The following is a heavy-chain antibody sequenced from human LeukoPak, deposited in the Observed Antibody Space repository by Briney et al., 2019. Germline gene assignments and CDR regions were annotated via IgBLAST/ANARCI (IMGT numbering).Heavy chain of an antibody. J-gene: IGHJ4*02. CDR3: VRHGLGSSWFGFDY. D-gene: IGHD6-13*01. Sequence: GESLKISCQGSGYTFTTYWIGWARQMPGKGLEWMGIIYPGDSDPRYSPSFQGQVTISADKSISTAYLQWSSLKASDSAMYYCVRHGLGSSWFGFDYWGQGTLVTVSS. V-gene: IGHV5-51*01. CDR1: GYTFTTYW. CDR2: IYPGDSDP.